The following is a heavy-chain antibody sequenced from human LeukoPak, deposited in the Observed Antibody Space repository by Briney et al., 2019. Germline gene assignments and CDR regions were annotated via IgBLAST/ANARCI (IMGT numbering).Heavy chain of an antibody. J-gene: IGHJ6*02. CDR1: GGSVSSGSYY. D-gene: IGHD6-6*01. Sequence: PSETLSLTCTVSGGSVSSGSYYWSWIRQPPGKGLEWIGYIYYSGSTNYNPSLKSRVTISVDTSKNQFSLKLSSVTAADTAVYYCARESIAAVHGMDVWGQGTTVTASS. CDR2: IYYSGST. CDR3: ARESIAAVHGMDV. V-gene: IGHV4-61*01.